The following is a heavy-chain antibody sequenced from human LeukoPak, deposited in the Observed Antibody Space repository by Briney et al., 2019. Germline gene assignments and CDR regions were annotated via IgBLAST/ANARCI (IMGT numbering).Heavy chain of an antibody. V-gene: IGHV3-30*02. CDR2: IRYDGGKK. CDR1: RFTFSSYG. Sequence: PGGSLRLSCAASRFTFSSYGMHWVRQAPGKGLEWVAFIRYDGGKKYYADSVKGRFTISRENAKNSLYLQMNSLRAGDTAVYYCARSVGPAGHYYMDVWGKGTTVTISS. CDR3: ARSVGPAGHYYMDV. J-gene: IGHJ6*03. D-gene: IGHD2-2*01.